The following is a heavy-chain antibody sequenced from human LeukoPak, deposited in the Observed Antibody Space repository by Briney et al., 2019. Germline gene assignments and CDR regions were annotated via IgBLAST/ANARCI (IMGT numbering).Heavy chain of an antibody. CDR2: ISYDGSNK. CDR1: GFTFSSYG. J-gene: IGHJ4*02. D-gene: IGHD6-13*01. Sequence: GGSLRLSCAASGFTFSSYGMHWVRQAPGKGLEWVAVISYDGSNKYYADSVKGRFTISRDNSKNTLYLQMNSLRAEDTAVYYCARGDGSSSWYFDFDYWGQGTLVTVSS. V-gene: IGHV3-30*03. CDR3: ARGDGSSSWYFDFDY.